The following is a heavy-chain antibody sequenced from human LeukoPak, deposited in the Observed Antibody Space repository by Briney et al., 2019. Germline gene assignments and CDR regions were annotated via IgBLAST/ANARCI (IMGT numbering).Heavy chain of an antibody. V-gene: IGHV3-15*01. D-gene: IGHD3-16*02. CDR1: GFTFSNAW. CDR2: IKSKTDGGTT. J-gene: IGHJ4*02. Sequence: PGGSLRLSCAASGFTFSNAWMSWVRQAPGKGLEWVGRIKSKTDGGTTDYAAPVKGRFTISRDDSKNTLYLQMNSLKTEDTAVYYCTTDTYDYVWGSYRYTDYWGQGTLVTVSS. CDR3: TTDTYDYVWGSYRYTDY.